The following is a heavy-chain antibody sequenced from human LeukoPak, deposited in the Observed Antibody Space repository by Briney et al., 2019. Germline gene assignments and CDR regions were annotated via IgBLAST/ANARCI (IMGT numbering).Heavy chain of an antibody. V-gene: IGHV4-30-2*01. CDR1: GGSISSGSYS. CDR2: IYPRGST. Sequence: PSETLSLTCAVSGGSISSGSYSWSWIRQPPGKGLEWIGYIYPRGSTYYNPSLKSRVTISVDTSKNQFSLKLSSVTAADTAVYYCARDRPGGSSLDYWGQGTLVTVSS. CDR3: ARDRPGGSSLDY. D-gene: IGHD6-13*01. J-gene: IGHJ4*02.